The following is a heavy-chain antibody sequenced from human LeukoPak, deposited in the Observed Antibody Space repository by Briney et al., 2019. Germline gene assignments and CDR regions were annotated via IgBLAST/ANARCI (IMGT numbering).Heavy chain of an antibody. J-gene: IGHJ3*02. CDR3: ARLTGDSSGWYLSDAFDI. CDR1: GYSFTSYW. Sequence: GESLRISCKGSGYSFTSYWLGWVRQMPAKGLEWMGIIYPGDSDTRYSPSFQGQVTISADKSISTAYLQWSSLKASDTAMYYCARLTGDSSGWYLSDAFDIWGQGTMVTVSS. CDR2: IYPGDSDT. D-gene: IGHD6-19*01. V-gene: IGHV5-51*01.